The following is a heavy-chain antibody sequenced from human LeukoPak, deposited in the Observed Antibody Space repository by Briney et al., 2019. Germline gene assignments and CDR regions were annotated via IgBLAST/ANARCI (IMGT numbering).Heavy chain of an antibody. J-gene: IGHJ4*02. CDR1: GYTFTSYG. CDR2: ISAYNGNT. D-gene: IGHD3-10*01. CDR3: ARDAYYYGSGSYYDTDY. V-gene: IGHV1-18*01. Sequence: GASVKVSCKASGYTFTSYGISWVRQAPGQGLEWMGWISAYNGNTNYAQKLQGRVTMTTDTSTSTAYMELRSLRSDDTAVYYCARDAYYYGSGSYYDTDYWGQGTLVTVSS.